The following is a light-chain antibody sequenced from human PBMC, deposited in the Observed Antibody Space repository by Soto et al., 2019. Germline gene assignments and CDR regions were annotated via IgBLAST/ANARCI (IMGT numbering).Light chain of an antibody. CDR3: QQYGSSPLT. CDR2: STS. V-gene: IGKV3-20*01. J-gene: IGKJ4*01. Sequence: ENLLTQSPGTLSLSPWERATLSCRSRQSVSSSYIAWHQQKPGQAPRLVIYSTSNRATGIPARFSGSGSGTDFTLTISRLEPEDFAVYYCQQYGSSPLTFGGGTKVDNK. CDR1: QSVSSSY.